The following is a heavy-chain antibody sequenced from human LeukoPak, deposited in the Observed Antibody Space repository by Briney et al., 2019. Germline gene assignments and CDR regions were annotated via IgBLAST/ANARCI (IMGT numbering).Heavy chain of an antibody. Sequence: GGSLRLSCAASGLTFSSYAMHWVRQAPGKGLEWVAVISYDGSNKYYADSVKGRFTISGDNSKNTLYLQMNSLRAEDTAVYYCARAHSGYRRAYGMDVWGQGTTVTVSS. D-gene: IGHD5-12*01. V-gene: IGHV3-30-3*01. CDR1: GLTFSSYA. J-gene: IGHJ6*02. CDR3: ARAHSGYRRAYGMDV. CDR2: ISYDGSNK.